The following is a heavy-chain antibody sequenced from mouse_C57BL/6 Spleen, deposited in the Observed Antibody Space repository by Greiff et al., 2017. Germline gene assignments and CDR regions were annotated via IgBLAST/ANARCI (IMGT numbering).Heavy chain of an antibody. CDR1: GFTFSDYG. CDR3: ARNDGYYVNYAMDY. D-gene: IGHD2-3*01. Sequence: VMLVESGGGLVKPGGSLKLSCAASGFTFSDYGMHWVRQAPEKGLEWVAYISSGSSTIYYADTVKGRFTISRDNAKNTLFLQMTSLRSEDTAMYYCARNDGYYVNYAMDYWGQGTSVTVSS. J-gene: IGHJ4*01. V-gene: IGHV5-17*01. CDR2: ISSGSSTI.